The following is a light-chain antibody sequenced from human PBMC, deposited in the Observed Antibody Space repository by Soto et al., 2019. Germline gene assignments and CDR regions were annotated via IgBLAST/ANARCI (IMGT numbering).Light chain of an antibody. V-gene: IGLV2-14*01. J-gene: IGLJ1*01. CDR3: NSYTTLSNRV. CDR1: SSDIGAYNY. CDR2: EVT. Sequence: QSVLTQPASVSGYPGQSITISCTGTSSDIGAYNYVSWYQQHPGKAPKLLIYEVTNRPSGVSDRFSGSKSGNTASLTISGLRAEDEANYYCNSYTTLSNRVFGTGTKVTVL.